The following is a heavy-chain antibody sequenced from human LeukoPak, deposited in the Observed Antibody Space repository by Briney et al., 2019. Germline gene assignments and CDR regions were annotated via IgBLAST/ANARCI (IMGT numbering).Heavy chain of an antibody. CDR1: GFSFTTEN. Sequence: GGSLRLSCAASGFSFTTENMNWVRQAPGKGLQWISYINSDSSVIFSADSVKGRFTISRDNAINSLYLQMYSLTADDTAVYYCVIGSGASWFYSWGPGTLVTVSS. CDR2: INSDSSVI. V-gene: IGHV3-21*06. J-gene: IGHJ5*01. CDR3: VIGSGASWFYS.